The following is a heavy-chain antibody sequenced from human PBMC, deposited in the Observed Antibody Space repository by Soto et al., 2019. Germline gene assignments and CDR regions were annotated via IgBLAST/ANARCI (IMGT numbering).Heavy chain of an antibody. V-gene: IGHV3-30-3*01. J-gene: IGHJ3*02. CDR2: ISYDGSNK. CDR3: ARGSSGLYKDAFDI. D-gene: IGHD6-19*01. Sequence: QVQLVESGGGVVQPGRSLRLSCAASGFTFSSYAMHWVRQAPGKGLEWVAVISYDGSNKYYADSVKGRFTISRDNSKNTLYLQMNSLRAEDTAVYYCARGSSGLYKDAFDIWGQGTMVTVSS. CDR1: GFTFSSYA.